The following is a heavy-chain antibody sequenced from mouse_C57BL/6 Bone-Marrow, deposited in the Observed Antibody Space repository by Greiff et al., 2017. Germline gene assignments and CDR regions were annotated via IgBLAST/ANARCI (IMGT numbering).Heavy chain of an antibody. CDR3: SRQVTTVLATKYFDV. J-gene: IGHJ1*03. V-gene: IGHV5-9*01. Sequence: EVQGVESGGGLVKPGGSLKLSCAASGFTFSSYTMSWVRQTPEKRLQWVAAISGGGGNTYYPDSVKGRFTISRDNDKNILYLQMSSLRSEDTALYYCSRQVTTVLATKYFDVWGTGTTVIVSS. D-gene: IGHD1-1*01. CDR1: GFTFSSYT. CDR2: ISGGGGNT.